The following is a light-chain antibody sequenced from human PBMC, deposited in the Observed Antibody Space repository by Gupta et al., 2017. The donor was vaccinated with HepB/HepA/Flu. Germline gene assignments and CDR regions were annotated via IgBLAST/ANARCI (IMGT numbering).Light chain of an antibody. CDR1: SSDVGGYNY. V-gene: IGLV2-14*01. CDR2: DVS. CDR3: SSYTSSNNLV. J-gene: IGLJ2*01. Sequence: SALTPPASVSRSPGQSITISCTGTSSDVGGYNYVTWYQQNPGKAPKLMIYDVSNRPSGVSNRFSGSKSGNTASLTISGLQAEDEADYYCSSYTSSNNLVFGGGTKLTVL.